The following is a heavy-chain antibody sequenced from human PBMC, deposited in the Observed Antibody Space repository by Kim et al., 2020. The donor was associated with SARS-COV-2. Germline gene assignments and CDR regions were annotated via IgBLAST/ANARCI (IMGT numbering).Heavy chain of an antibody. D-gene: IGHD5-12*01. V-gene: IGHV3-7*01. Sequence: GGSLRLSCAASGFTFSSYWMSWVRQAPGKGLEWVANIKQDGSEKYYVDSVKGRFTISRDNAKNSLYLQMNSLRAEDTAVYYCARGGGTQYYYYGMDVWGQGTTVTVSS. CDR2: IKQDGSEK. CDR1: GFTFSSYW. CDR3: ARGGGTQYYYYGMDV. J-gene: IGHJ6*02.